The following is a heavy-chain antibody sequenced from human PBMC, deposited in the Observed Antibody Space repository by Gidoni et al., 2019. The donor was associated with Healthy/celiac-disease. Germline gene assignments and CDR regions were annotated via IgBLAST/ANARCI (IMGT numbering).Heavy chain of an antibody. Sequence: QVQLQESGPGLVKPSETLSLTCAVSGYSISSGYYWGWIRQPPGKGLEWMGSIYNSGSTYYNPSLKSRVTISVDTSKNQFSLKLSSVTAADTAVYYCAGGAYCGGDCLFYWGQGTLVTVSS. D-gene: IGHD2-21*02. CDR1: GYSISSGYY. CDR2: IYNSGST. J-gene: IGHJ4*02. CDR3: AGGAYCGGDCLFY. V-gene: IGHV4-38-2*01.